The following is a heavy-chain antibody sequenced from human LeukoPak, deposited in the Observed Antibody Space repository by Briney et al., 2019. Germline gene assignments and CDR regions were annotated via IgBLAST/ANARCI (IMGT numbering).Heavy chain of an antibody. D-gene: IGHD1-7*01. CDR1: GGSFSGYY. CDR3: ARNGNYYFDY. Sequence: PSETLSLTCAVYGGSFSGYYWSWIRQPPGKGLEWIGEINHSGSTNYNPSLKSRVTISVDKSKNQFSLKLSSVTAADTAVYYCARNGNYYFDYWGQGTLVTVSS. V-gene: IGHV4-34*01. CDR2: INHSGST. J-gene: IGHJ4*02.